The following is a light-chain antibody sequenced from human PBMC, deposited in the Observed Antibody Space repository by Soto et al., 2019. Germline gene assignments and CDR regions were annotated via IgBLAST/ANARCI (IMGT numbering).Light chain of an antibody. Sequence: EIVMTQSPATLSVSPGERATLSCRASQNVTSNLAWYQQHLGQAPRLLIYGASTRATGVPATFSGSGSGTEFTPTFNRLRSEDSAVHYCQQYNNWPRPFGQGTPVQIK. CDR3: QQYNNWPRP. V-gene: IGKV3-15*01. J-gene: IGKJ1*01. CDR1: QNVTSN. CDR2: GAS.